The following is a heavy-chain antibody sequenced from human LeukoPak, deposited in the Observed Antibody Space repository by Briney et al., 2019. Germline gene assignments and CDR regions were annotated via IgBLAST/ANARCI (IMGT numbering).Heavy chain of an antibody. CDR1: GFTFDDYA. Sequence: PGGSLRLSCAASGFTFDDYAMHWVRHAPGKGLEWVSGISWNSGSIGYADSVKGRFTISRDNAVNSLYLQMNSLRAEDTALYYCAKDNSGSSSFDYWGQGTLVTVSS. CDR3: AKDNSGSSSFDY. D-gene: IGHD1-26*01. V-gene: IGHV3-9*01. CDR2: ISWNSGSI. J-gene: IGHJ4*02.